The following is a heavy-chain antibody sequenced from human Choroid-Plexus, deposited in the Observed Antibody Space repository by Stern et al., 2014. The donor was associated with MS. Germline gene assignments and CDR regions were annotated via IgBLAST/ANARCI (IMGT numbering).Heavy chain of an antibody. CDR2: INPNTGGT. D-gene: IGHD3-3*01. Sequence: DQLVESGAEVKKPGASVKVSCKTSGYIFTGYYIHWGRQAPGQGLEWMAWINPNTGGTKYAQKFQGRVNMSRDTSISTAFVELSSLTSDDTAVYYCARDQRGITIFGVVTDYYYLGMDVWGQGTTVTVSS. CDR1: GYIFTGYY. V-gene: IGHV1-2*02. CDR3: ARDQRGITIFGVVTDYYYLGMDV. J-gene: IGHJ6*02.